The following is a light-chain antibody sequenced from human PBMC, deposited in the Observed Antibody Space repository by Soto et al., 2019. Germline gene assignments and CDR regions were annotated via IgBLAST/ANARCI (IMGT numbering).Light chain of an antibody. Sequence: QAVVTQSSSASASLGSSVKLTCTLSSGHSSYIIAWHQQQPGKAPRYLMKLEGSGSYNKGSGVPDRFSGSSSGADRYLTISTLQFEDEADYYCETWDSNIHRVFGGGTKLTVL. CDR1: SGHSSYI. CDR3: ETWDSNIHRV. CDR2: LEGSGSY. J-gene: IGLJ3*02. V-gene: IGLV4-60*02.